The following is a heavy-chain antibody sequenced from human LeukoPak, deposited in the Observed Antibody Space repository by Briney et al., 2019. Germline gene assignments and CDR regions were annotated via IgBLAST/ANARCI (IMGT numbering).Heavy chain of an antibody. CDR1: GGSISNYY. D-gene: IGHD6-13*01. CDR2: IYYSGST. J-gene: IGHJ3*02. Sequence: SETLSLTCTVSGGSISNYYWSWIRQPPGKGLEWIGYIYYSGSTNYHPSLKSRVTISVDTSKNQFSLKLSSVTAADTALYYCARDLKQQLVLGAFDIWGQGTMVTVSS. CDR3: ARDLKQQLVLGAFDI. V-gene: IGHV4-59*01.